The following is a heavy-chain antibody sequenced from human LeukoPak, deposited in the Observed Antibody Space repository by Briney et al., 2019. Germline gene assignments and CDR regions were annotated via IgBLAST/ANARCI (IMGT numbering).Heavy chain of an antibody. J-gene: IGHJ5*02. Sequence: GESLKISCKASGYSFSTSWIGWVRQMPGKGLEWMGIIYPGDSDTRYSPSFQGQVTISVDRSISIAYLQWSSPKASDTAMYYCARHQGGSYTYNWFDPWGQGTLVTVSS. V-gene: IGHV5-51*01. CDR1: GYSFSTSW. CDR3: ARHQGGSYTYNWFDP. D-gene: IGHD1-26*01. CDR2: IYPGDSDT.